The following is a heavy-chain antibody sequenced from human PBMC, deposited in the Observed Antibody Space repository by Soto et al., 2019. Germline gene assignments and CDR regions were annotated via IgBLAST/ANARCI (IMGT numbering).Heavy chain of an antibody. Sequence: ASVKVSCKASRYTFTDYYVHWVRQAPGQGPEWMGWINTKSGGTNYAQNFKGWVTMTRDTSISTAYMELSGLRSDDTAVYYCARPRDVAVAGDSFDIWGQGTMVTVSS. J-gene: IGHJ3*02. V-gene: IGHV1-2*04. D-gene: IGHD6-19*01. CDR3: ARPRDVAVAGDSFDI. CDR2: INTKSGGT. CDR1: RYTFTDYY.